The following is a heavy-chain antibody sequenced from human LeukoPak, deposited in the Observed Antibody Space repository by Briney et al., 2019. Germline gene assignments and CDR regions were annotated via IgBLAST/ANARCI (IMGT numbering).Heavy chain of an antibody. V-gene: IGHV1-18*01. D-gene: IGHD1-1*01. CDR3: ARVSTDDFSFDY. CDR1: DYSFTNYG. CDR2: ISTYNGNT. Sequence: GASVKVSCKAADYSFTNYGISWVRQGPGQGLEWMGWISTYNGNTNYAQKLQGRVTMTTDTSTSTAYMELRSLRSDDTAVYYCARVSTDDFSFDYWGQGTLVTVSS. J-gene: IGHJ4*02.